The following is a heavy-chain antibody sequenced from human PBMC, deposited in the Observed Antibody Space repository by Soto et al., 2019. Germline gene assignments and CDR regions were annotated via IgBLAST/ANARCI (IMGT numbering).Heavy chain of an antibody. J-gene: IGHJ5*02. CDR3: AKDCCLVDTAMVTPNWFDP. CDR1: GFTFSSYG. V-gene: IGHV3-30*18. CDR2: ISYDGSNK. D-gene: IGHD5-18*01. Sequence: GESLKISCAASGFTFSSYGMHWVRQAPGKGLEWVAVISYDGSNKYYADSVKGRFTISRDNSKNTLYLQMNSLRAEDTAVYYCAKDCCLVDTAMVTPNWFDPWGQGTLVTVSS.